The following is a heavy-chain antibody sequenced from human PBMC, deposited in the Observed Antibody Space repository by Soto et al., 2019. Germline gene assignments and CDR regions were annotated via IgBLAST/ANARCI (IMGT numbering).Heavy chain of an antibody. D-gene: IGHD6-13*01. CDR3: ARGEEQQLVNNWFDP. CDR1: GGSISSGYYY. Sequence: ASETLSLTCTVSGGSISSGYYYWSWIRQPPGKGLKWIGYISHSGSTYYNPSLKSRVTISVDTSKNQFSLKLSSVTAADTAVYYCARGEEQQLVNNWFDPWGQGTLVTVSS. V-gene: IGHV4-30-4*01. J-gene: IGHJ5*02. CDR2: ISHSGST.